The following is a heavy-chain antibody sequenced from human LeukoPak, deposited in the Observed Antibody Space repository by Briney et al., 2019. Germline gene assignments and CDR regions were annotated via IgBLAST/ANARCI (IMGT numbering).Heavy chain of an antibody. CDR2: INHSGST. Sequence: SETLPLTCAVYGGSFSGYYWSWIRQPPGKGLEWIGEINHSGSTNYNPSLKSRVTISVDTSKNQFSLKLTSVTAADTAVFYCARGLRYSDILTGYDTYYFDYWGQGTLVTVSS. CDR3: ARGLRYSDILTGYDTYYFDY. J-gene: IGHJ4*02. V-gene: IGHV4-34*01. D-gene: IGHD3-9*01. CDR1: GGSFSGYY.